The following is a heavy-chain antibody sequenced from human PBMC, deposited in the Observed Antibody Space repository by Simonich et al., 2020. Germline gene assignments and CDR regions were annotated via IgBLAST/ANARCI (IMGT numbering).Heavy chain of an antibody. J-gene: IGHJ3*02. Sequence: QVQLVESGGGVVQPGRSLRLSCAASGFTFSSYAMHWVRQAPGKGLEWVAVISYDGSNKYDADSVKGRFTISRDNSKNTLYLQMNSLRAVDTAVYYCAREGAGNDAFDIWGQGTMVTVSS. V-gene: IGHV3-30*07. CDR1: GFTFSSYA. CDR2: ISYDGSNK. CDR3: AREGAGNDAFDI. D-gene: IGHD1-26*01.